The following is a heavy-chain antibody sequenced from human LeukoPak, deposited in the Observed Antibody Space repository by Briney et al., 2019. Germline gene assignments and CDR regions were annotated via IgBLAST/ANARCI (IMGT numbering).Heavy chain of an antibody. D-gene: IGHD1-26*01. Sequence: PSETLSLTCTVSGGSISSYYWSWIRQPAGKGLEWIGRIYTSGSTNYNPSLKSRVTMSVDTSKNQFSLKLSSVTAADTAVYYCARGRDPGSYHEIYYFDYWGQGTLVTVSS. J-gene: IGHJ4*02. CDR1: GGSISSYY. V-gene: IGHV4-4*07. CDR2: IYTSGST. CDR3: ARGRDPGSYHEIYYFDY.